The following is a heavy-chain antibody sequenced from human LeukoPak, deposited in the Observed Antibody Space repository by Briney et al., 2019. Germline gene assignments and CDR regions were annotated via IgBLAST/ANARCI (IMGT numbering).Heavy chain of an antibody. CDR1: GGSFSGYY. J-gene: IGHJ4*02. CDR3: ARQYDFWPWGSPTGIRVYYFDY. V-gene: IGHV4-34*01. CDR2: INHSGST. Sequence: SETLSLTCAVYGGSFSGYYWSWIRQPSGKGLEWIGEINHSGSTNYNPFLKSRVTISVDTSKNQFSLKLSSVTAADTAVYYCARQYDFWPWGSPTGIRVYYFDYWGQGTLVTVSS. D-gene: IGHD3-3*01.